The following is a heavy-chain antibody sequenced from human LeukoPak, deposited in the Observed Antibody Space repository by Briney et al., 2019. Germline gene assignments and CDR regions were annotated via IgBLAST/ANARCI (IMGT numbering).Heavy chain of an antibody. D-gene: IGHD3-22*01. CDR1: GYSISSGYY. CDR3: ARLGVVVVNPGGPVDY. Sequence: SETLSLTCTVSGYSISSGYYWGWIRQPPGKGLEWIGSIYHSGSTYYNPSLKSRVTISVDTSKNQFSLKLSSVTAADTAVYYCARLGVVVVNPGGPVDYWGQGTLVTVSS. V-gene: IGHV4-38-2*02. CDR2: IYHSGST. J-gene: IGHJ4*02.